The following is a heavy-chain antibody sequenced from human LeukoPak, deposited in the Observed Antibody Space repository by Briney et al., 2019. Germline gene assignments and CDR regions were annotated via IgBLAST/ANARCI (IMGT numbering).Heavy chain of an antibody. CDR2: ISSSGSTI. CDR3: ARVFDILTGYDSPVGPSDY. CDR1: GFNFYMYE. Sequence: PGGSLRLSCAASGFNFYMYEMNWVRQAPGKGLEWVSYISSSGSTIYYADSVKGRFTISRDNAKNSLYLQMNSLRAEDTAVYYCARVFDILTGYDSPVGPSDYWGQGTLVTVSS. V-gene: IGHV3-48*03. J-gene: IGHJ4*02. D-gene: IGHD3-9*01.